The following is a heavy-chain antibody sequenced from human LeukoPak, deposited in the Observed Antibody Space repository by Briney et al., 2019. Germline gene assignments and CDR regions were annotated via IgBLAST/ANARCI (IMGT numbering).Heavy chain of an antibody. CDR3: FTSGWPADI. Sequence: SPTLSLTCAISGDSVSSNSATWNWLRQSPSRGLEWLGRTYYRSKWYNNYAVSVKSRIVINPDTSKNQFSLQLNSVTPEDTAVYYCFTSGWPADIWGQGTMVTVSS. D-gene: IGHD6-19*01. CDR1: GDSVSSNSAT. J-gene: IGHJ3*02. CDR2: TYYRSKWYN. V-gene: IGHV6-1*01.